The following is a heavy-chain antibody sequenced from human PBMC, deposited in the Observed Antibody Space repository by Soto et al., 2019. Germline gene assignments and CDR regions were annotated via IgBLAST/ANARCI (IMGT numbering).Heavy chain of an antibody. J-gene: IGHJ4*02. CDR2: NNSDGSST. Sequence: EVQLVESGGGLVQTGESLRLSCAASGFTFSSYWMHWVRQAPGKGLVWVSRNNSDGSSTVYADSVKGRFTISRDNAKNTLYLQMNSLRAEDTAVYYCARVYCSGGSCYSVDYWGQGTLVTVSS. V-gene: IGHV3-74*01. D-gene: IGHD2-15*01. CDR3: ARVYCSGGSCYSVDY. CDR1: GFTFSSYW.